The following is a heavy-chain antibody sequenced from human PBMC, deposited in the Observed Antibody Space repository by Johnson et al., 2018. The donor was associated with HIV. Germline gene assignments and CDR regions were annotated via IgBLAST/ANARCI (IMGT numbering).Heavy chain of an antibody. D-gene: IGHD2/OR15-2a*01. CDR2: IISDVSSA. Sequence: VQLVESGGGLVQPGGSLRLSCAASGFTFSPYWMHWVRQAPGQGLVWVSRIISDVSSAIYTDSVTGRFTISRDNTKNTLYLQMNSLRAEDTAVYYCTTGAFHAYMWGQGTMVTVSS. CDR1: GFTFSPYW. CDR3: TTGAFHAYM. V-gene: IGHV3-74*01. J-gene: IGHJ3*02.